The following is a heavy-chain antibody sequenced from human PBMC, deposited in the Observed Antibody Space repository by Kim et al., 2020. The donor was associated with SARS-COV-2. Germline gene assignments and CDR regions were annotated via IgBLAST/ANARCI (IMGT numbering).Heavy chain of an antibody. J-gene: IGHJ4*02. CDR3: ARVGAATAGGIDY. V-gene: IGHV3-48*02. Sequence: YYADSVKGRFPVSRDNDKNALFLEMDSLRDEDTAVYYCARVGAATAGGIDYWGQGTLVTVSS. D-gene: IGHD2-21*02.